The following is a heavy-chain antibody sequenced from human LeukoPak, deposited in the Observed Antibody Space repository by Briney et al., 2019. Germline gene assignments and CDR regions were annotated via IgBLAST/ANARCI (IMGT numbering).Heavy chain of an antibody. CDR1: GFTFSSDW. CDR3: ARDDCSSISCYHNWFDP. V-gene: IGHV3-7*01. Sequence: GGSLRLSCAASGFTFSSDWMSWVRQAPGKGLEWVANIKQDGSEKYYVDSVKGRFTISRDNAKNSLYLQMNSLRAEDTAVYYCARDDCSSISCYHNWFDPWGQGTLVTVSS. CDR2: IKQDGSEK. J-gene: IGHJ5*02. D-gene: IGHD2-2*01.